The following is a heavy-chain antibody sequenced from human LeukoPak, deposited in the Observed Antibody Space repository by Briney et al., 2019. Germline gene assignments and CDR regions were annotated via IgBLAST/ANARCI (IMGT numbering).Heavy chain of an antibody. CDR2: IYHCGST. D-gene: IGHD2-2*01. CDR1: VYSLSSGYY. CDR3: ARARPAYCSSTSCYAAIYYYYMDV. Sequence: PSETLSLTCAVSVYSLSSGYYWGWTRHSPGKGVEWIGNIYHCGSTYYNPFLERRVTKPVDSSKTQFSLKLGSVTAADTAVYYCARARPAYCSSTSCYAAIYYYYMDVWGKGTTVTVSS. V-gene: IGHV4-38-2*01. J-gene: IGHJ6*03.